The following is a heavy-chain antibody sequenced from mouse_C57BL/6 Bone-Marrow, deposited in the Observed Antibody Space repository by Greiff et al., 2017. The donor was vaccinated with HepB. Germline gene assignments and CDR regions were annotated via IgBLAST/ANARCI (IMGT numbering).Heavy chain of an antibody. V-gene: IGHV5-9-1*02. CDR2: ISSGGDYI. D-gene: IGHD2-5*01. CDR1: GFTFSSYA. J-gene: IGHJ2*01. Sequence: EVKLVESGEGLVKPGGSLKLSCAASGFTFSSYAMSWVRQTPEKRLEWVAYISSGGDYIYYADTVKGRFTIARDNARNTLYLQMSSLKSEDTAMYYCTRDQGLDYSNYCFDYWGQGTTLTVAS. CDR3: TRDQGLDYSNYCFDY.